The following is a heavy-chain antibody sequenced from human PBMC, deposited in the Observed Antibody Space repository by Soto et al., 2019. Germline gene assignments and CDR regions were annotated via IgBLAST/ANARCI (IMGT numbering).Heavy chain of an antibody. Sequence: QVQLQQWGAGLLKPSETLSLTCAVYGGSLSGSVSGYYWSWIRQPPGQGLEWIGEINHSVSTNYNPSLKRQVNISADTSKKQISLKLTSVTAADTAVYYCALHLLYDAPFDPWGQGTLVTVSS. D-gene: IGHD3-3*01. CDR1: GGSLSGSVSGYY. CDR3: ALHLLYDAPFDP. J-gene: IGHJ5*02. CDR2: INHSVST. V-gene: IGHV4-34*01.